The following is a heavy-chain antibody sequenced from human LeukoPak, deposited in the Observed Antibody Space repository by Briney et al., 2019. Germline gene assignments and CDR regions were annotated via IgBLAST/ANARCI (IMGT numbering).Heavy chain of an antibody. CDR3: ARGSGWNSFDP. D-gene: IGHD6-19*01. Sequence: SQTLSLTCTISGGSINSDLYYWAWIRQPAGKRLEWVGRIYTNGWTDYNPSLKSRVTISVDTSKNQFSLKLSFVTAADTAFYYCARGSGWNSFDPWGQGTLVTVSS. V-gene: IGHV4-61*02. J-gene: IGHJ5*02. CDR2: IYTNGWT. CDR1: GGSINSDLYY.